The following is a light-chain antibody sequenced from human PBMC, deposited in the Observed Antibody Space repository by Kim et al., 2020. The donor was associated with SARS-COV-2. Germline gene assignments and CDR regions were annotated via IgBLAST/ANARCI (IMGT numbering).Light chain of an antibody. Sequence: QGVTISCTGSSSNIGAGYDVHWYQQLPGTAPKLLIYGTSNRPSGVPDRFSGSKSGTSASLAITGLQAEDEADYYCQSYDSSLSGVVFGGGTQLTVL. CDR1: SSNIGAGYD. CDR3: QSYDSSLSGVV. V-gene: IGLV1-40*01. CDR2: GTS. J-gene: IGLJ2*01.